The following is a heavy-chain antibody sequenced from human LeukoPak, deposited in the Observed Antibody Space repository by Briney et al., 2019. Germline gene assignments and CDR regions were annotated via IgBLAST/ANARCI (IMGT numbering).Heavy chain of an antibody. J-gene: IGHJ4*02. Sequence: PGGSLRLSCAASGFTFSSYAMSWVRQAPGKGLEWVSGISGSGGSTYYADSVKGRFTISRDSSKNTLYLQMNSLRAEDTAVYYCARARVPGELNYWGQGTLVTVSS. V-gene: IGHV3-23*01. CDR1: GFTFSSYA. CDR3: ARARVPGELNY. D-gene: IGHD3-10*01. CDR2: ISGSGGST.